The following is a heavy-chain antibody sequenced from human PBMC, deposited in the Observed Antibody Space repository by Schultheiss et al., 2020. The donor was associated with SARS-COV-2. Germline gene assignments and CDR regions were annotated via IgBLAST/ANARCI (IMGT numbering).Heavy chain of an antibody. CDR1: GFTFSSYE. CDR3: ASLGSNWPNYYYYYAMDV. CDR2: ISGSGGST. J-gene: IGHJ6*02. V-gene: IGHV3-23*01. Sequence: GESLKISCAASGFTFSSYEMNWVRQAPGKGLEWVSAISGSGGSTYYADSVKGRFTISRDNSKNTLYLLMNSLRAEDTAVYYCASLGSNWPNYYYYYAMDVWGQGTTVTVSS. D-gene: IGHD6-13*01.